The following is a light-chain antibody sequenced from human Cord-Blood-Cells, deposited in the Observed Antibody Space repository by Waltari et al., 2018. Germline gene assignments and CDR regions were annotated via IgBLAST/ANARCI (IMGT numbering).Light chain of an antibody. CDR3: CSYAGSSTFVV. V-gene: IGLV2-23*03. Sequence: QSALTQPASVSGSPGQSITISCTGTSSDVGSYNLVSWYQQHPGKAPNLMIYEGSKRPSGVSNRFSGSTSGNTASLTISGLQAEDEADYYCCSYAGSSTFVVFGGGTKLTVL. CDR2: EGS. CDR1: SSDVGSYNL. J-gene: IGLJ2*01.